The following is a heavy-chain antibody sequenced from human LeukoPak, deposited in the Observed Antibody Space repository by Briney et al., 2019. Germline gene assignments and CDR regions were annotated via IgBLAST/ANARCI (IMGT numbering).Heavy chain of an antibody. V-gene: IGHV4-39*01. CDR1: GGSIRGISYY. Sequence: PSETLSLTCTVSGGSIRGISYYWGWVRRPPGKGLEWIGNIYYSGDTYYNPSLKSRATLSVDMSKNQISLRLSSVTAADTAVYYCARLLMATVTTFDYWGQGTLVTVSS. CDR3: ARLLMATVTTFDY. D-gene: IGHD4-17*01. CDR2: IYYSGDT. J-gene: IGHJ4*02.